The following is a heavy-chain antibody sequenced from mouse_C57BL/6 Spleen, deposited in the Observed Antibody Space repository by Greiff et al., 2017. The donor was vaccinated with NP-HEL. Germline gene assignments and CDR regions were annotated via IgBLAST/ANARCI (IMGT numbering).Heavy chain of an antibody. CDR2: IYPGDGDT. Sequence: VQLQESGAELVKPGASVKISCKASGYAFSSYWMNWVKQRPGQGLEWIGQIYPGDGDTNYNGKFKGKATLTADKSSSTAYMQLSSLTSEDSAVYVCARGDGSSYGYFDVWGTGTTVTVSS. CDR1: GYAFSSYW. D-gene: IGHD1-1*01. V-gene: IGHV1-80*01. CDR3: ARGDGSSYGYFDV. J-gene: IGHJ1*03.